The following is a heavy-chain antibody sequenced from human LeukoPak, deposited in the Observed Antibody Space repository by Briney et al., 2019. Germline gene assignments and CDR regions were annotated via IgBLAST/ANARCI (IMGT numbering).Heavy chain of an antibody. D-gene: IGHD5-18*01. Sequence: PSETLSLTCTVSGGSISSYYWSWIWQPPGKGLEWIGYIYYSGSTNYNPSLKSRVTISVDTSKNQFSLKLSSVTAADTAVYYCARSVVDTAMAIAFDIWGQGTMVTVSS. V-gene: IGHV4-59*08. CDR1: GGSISSYY. CDR2: IYYSGST. CDR3: ARSVVDTAMAIAFDI. J-gene: IGHJ3*02.